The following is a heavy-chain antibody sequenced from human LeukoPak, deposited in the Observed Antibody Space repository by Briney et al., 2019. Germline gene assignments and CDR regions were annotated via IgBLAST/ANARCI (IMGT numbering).Heavy chain of an antibody. CDR1: GVSISSSSYY. D-gene: IGHD3-10*01. CDR3: ARHEYYGLEGGFDY. V-gene: IGHV4-39*01. Sequence: KPSEPLSLPCTVSGVSISSSSYYWGSIRRPPGKGLGWIGNIYYSGSTYYNRSLNTRVTISVDTSKNQFTLKLSSVTAADTAVYYCARHEYYGLEGGFDYWGPGTLVTVSS. J-gene: IGHJ4*02. CDR2: IYYSGST.